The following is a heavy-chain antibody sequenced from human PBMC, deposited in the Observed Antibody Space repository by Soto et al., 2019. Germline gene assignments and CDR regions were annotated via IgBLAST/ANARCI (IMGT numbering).Heavy chain of an antibody. D-gene: IGHD6-19*01. CDR2: INAGNGNT. CDR3: ARAVAVPADFDY. CDR1: GYTFTGYA. Sequence: ASVKVSCKASGYTFTGYAMHWVRQAPGQRLEWMGWINAGNGNTKYSQKFQGRVTITRDTSASTAYMELSSLRSEDTAVYYCARAVAVPADFDYWGQGTPVTVSS. J-gene: IGHJ4*02. V-gene: IGHV1-3*01.